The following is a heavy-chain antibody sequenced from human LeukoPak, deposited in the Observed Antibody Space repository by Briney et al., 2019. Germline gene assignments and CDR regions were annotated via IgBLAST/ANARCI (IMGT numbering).Heavy chain of an antibody. V-gene: IGHV3-74*01. CDR2: INSDGSSI. CDR1: GFTFSSHW. CDR3: ARRGFGGVLFY. Sequence: PGGSLRLSCAASGFTFSSHWMHWVRQAPGKGLVWVSRINSDGSSITYADSVKGRFTISRDNAKSTLFLQMNSLRAEDTAVYYCARRGFGGVLFYWGQGTLVTVSS. J-gene: IGHJ4*02. D-gene: IGHD3-16*01.